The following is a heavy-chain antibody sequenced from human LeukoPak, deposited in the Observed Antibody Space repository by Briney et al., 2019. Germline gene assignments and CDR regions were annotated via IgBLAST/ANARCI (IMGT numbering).Heavy chain of an antibody. Sequence: GASVKVSCKASGYTFTSYDINWVRQATGQGLEWMGRIIPILGIANYAQKFQGRVTITADKSTSTAYMELSSLRSEDTAVYYCATQMSSGWYYFDYWGQGTLVTVSS. CDR2: IIPILGIA. CDR1: GYTFTSYD. V-gene: IGHV1-69*04. D-gene: IGHD6-19*01. CDR3: ATQMSSGWYYFDY. J-gene: IGHJ4*02.